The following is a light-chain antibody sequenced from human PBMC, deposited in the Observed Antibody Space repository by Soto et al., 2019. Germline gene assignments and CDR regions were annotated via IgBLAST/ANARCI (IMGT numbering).Light chain of an antibody. CDR2: CAS. Sequence: DIVMTQSPDSLAVSLGERATINCKSSQSVLYSSNTKNYLAWYQQKPGQPPKLLIYCASTRESGVPARFSGSGSGTDVTLTISSLQAEDVAVYYCQQYYSTPFTFGPGTKVDIK. V-gene: IGKV4-1*01. J-gene: IGKJ3*01. CDR1: QSVLYSSNTKNY. CDR3: QQYYSTPFT.